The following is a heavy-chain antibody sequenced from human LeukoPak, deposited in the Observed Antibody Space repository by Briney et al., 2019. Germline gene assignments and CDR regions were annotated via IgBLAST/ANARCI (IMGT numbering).Heavy chain of an antibody. CDR3: TRVPNYGSGSYYQNDY. V-gene: IGHV3-49*04. J-gene: IGHJ4*02. Sequence: GGSLRLSCTASGFTFGDYAMSGVRQAPGKGPEWVGFIRSKAYGGTTEYAASVKGRFTISRDDSKSIAYLQMNSLKTEDTAVYYCTRVPNYGSGSYYQNDYWGQGTLVTVSS. CDR2: IRSKAYGGTT. D-gene: IGHD3-10*01. CDR1: GFTFGDYA.